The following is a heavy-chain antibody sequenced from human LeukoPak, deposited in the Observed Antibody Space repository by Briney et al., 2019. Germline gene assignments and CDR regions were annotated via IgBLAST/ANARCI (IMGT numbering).Heavy chain of an antibody. Sequence: PSETLSLTCTVSGGSISSGSYYWSWIRQPAGKGLEWIGRIYTSGSTNYNPSLKSRGTISVDTSKNQFSLKLSSVTAADTAVYYCARAEAHYYGSGSSYYLDYWDQGTLVTVSS. D-gene: IGHD3-10*01. CDR2: IYTSGST. CDR3: ARAEAHYYGSGSSYYLDY. V-gene: IGHV4-61*02. CDR1: GGSISSGSYY. J-gene: IGHJ4*02.